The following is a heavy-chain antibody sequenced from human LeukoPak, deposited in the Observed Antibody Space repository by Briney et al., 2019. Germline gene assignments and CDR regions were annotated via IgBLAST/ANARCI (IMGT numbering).Heavy chain of an antibody. Sequence: ASVKVSCKVSGYTLTELSMHWVRQAPGKGLEWMGGFDPEDGETIYAQKFQGRVTMTTDTSTSTAYMELRSLRSDDTAVYYCAREDYYYGMDVWGQGTTVTVSS. CDR2: FDPEDGET. CDR3: AREDYYYGMDV. CDR1: GYTLTELS. V-gene: IGHV1-24*01. J-gene: IGHJ6*02.